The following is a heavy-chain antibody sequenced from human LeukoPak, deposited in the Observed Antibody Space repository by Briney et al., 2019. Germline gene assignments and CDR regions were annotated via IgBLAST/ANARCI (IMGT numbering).Heavy chain of an antibody. CDR2: ISGSGGST. CDR1: GFTFSTYT. Sequence: GRSLRLSCAASGFTFSTYTMHWVRQAPGKGLEWVSAISGSGGSTYYADSVKGRFTISRDNSKNTLYLQMNSLRAEDTAVYYCAKDRREYTVWGQGTLVTVPS. J-gene: IGHJ4*02. CDR3: AKDRREYTV. V-gene: IGHV3-23*01. D-gene: IGHD6-6*01.